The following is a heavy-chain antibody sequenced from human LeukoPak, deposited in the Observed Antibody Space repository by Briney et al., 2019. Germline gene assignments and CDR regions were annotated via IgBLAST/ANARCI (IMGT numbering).Heavy chain of an antibody. CDR3: ARNPPYSGSYGGDDDYFDY. Sequence: ASVKVSCKASGYTFTSYYLHWVRQAPGQGLEWMGINSPSGSGTTYAQKFQGRVTMTRDTSTSTVYMELRSLRSDDTAVYYCARNPPYSGSYGGDDDYFDYWGQGTLVTVSS. CDR2: NSPSGSGT. CDR1: GYTFTSYY. V-gene: IGHV1-46*01. D-gene: IGHD1-26*01. J-gene: IGHJ4*02.